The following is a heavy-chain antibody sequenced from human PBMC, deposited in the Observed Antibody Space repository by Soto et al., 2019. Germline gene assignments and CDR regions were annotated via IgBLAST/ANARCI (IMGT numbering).Heavy chain of an antibody. D-gene: IGHD3-9*01. Sequence: PSETLALTCTVSGGSINSADYHGSWIRQPPGKGLEWIGYIYYIGTTQYNPSLKSRLRISIDTSKNEFSLKLSSVTAGDTALYYCAKTESFNGYYNAFDSWGEGTRVTVSS. CDR1: GGSINSADYH. CDR3: AKTESFNGYYNAFDS. V-gene: IGHV4-30-4*01. J-gene: IGHJ4*02. CDR2: IYYIGTT.